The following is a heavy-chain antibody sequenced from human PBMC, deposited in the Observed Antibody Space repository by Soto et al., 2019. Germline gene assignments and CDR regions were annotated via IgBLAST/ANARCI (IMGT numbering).Heavy chain of an antibody. CDR3: ARVLTYDYVWGSYRYSHYFYYGMDG. CDR1: GFTFSSYA. Sequence: QVQLVESGGGVVQPGRSLRLSCAASGFTFSSYAMHWVRQAPGKGLEWVAVISYDGSNKYYADSVKGRFTISRDNSKNTLYLQMNSLRAEDTAVYYCARVLTYDYVWGSYRYSHYFYYGMDGWGQGTTVTVSS. D-gene: IGHD3-16*02. CDR2: ISYDGSNK. V-gene: IGHV3-30-3*01. J-gene: IGHJ6*02.